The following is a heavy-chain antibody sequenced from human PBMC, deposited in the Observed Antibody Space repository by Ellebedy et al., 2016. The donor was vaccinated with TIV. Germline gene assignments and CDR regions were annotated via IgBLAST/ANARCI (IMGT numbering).Heavy chain of an antibody. CDR2: IYYSGST. V-gene: IGHV4-39*07. Sequence: SETLSLTXTVSGGSTSSSSYYWGWIRQPPGKGLEWIGSIYYSGSTYDNPSLKSRVTISVDTSKNQFFLKLSSVTAADTAAYYCASHYGLDYWGQGTLVTVSS. CDR3: ASHYGLDY. D-gene: IGHD4-17*01. J-gene: IGHJ4*02. CDR1: GGSTSSSSYY.